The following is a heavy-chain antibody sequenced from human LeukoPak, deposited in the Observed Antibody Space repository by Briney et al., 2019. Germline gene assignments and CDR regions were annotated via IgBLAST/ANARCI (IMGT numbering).Heavy chain of an antibody. CDR2: IYWDDDK. CDR3: AMGHSYGPPTQPFQH. V-gene: IGHV2-5*02. CDR1: GFSLSTSGVG. Sequence: SGPTLVNPTQTLTLTCTFSGFSLSTSGVGVGWIRQPPGKALEWLALIYWDDDKRYSPSLKSRLTITKDTSKNQVVLTMTNMDPVDTATYYCAMGHSYGPPTQPFQHWGQGTLVTVSS. D-gene: IGHD5-18*01. J-gene: IGHJ1*01.